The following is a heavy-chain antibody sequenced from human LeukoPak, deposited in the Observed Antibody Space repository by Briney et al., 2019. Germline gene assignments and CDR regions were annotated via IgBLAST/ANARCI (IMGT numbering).Heavy chain of an antibody. CDR3: ARSAVLRYFDWLPTGHWFDP. Sequence: GASVKVSCKASGYTFTSYGTSWVRQAPGQGLEWMGWISAYNGNTNYAQKLQGRVTMTTDTSTSTAYMELRSLRSDDTAVYYCARSAVLRYFDWLPTGHWFDPWGQGTLVTVSS. J-gene: IGHJ5*02. CDR2: ISAYNGNT. D-gene: IGHD3-9*01. CDR1: GYTFTSYG. V-gene: IGHV1-18*01.